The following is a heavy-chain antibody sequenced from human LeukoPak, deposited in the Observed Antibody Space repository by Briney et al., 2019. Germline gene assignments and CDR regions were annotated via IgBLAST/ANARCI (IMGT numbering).Heavy chain of an antibody. CDR1: GYIFSNYN. CDR2: ISGYNGNT. CDR3: ARIRSNLDY. D-gene: IGHD4-11*01. Sequence: ASVKVSCKASGYIFSNYNINWVRQAPGQGLEWMGWISGYNGNTKYAQKLQGRVTMTTDTSTSTAYMELRSLRSDDTAVYYCARIRSNLDYWGQGTLVTVST. V-gene: IGHV1-18*04. J-gene: IGHJ4*02.